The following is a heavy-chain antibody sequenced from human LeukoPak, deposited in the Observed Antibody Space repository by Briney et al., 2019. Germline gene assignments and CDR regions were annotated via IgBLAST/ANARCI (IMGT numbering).Heavy chain of an antibody. Sequence: PSQTLSLTCTVSGGSISSGSYYWSWIRQPAGKGLEWIGRIYTSGSTNYNPSLKSRVTISVDTSKNQFSLKLSSVTAADTAVYYCARDRELLGSFDYWGQGTLVTVSS. CDR3: ARDRELLGSFDY. D-gene: IGHD1-26*01. J-gene: IGHJ4*02. CDR2: IYTSGST. CDR1: GGSISSGSYY. V-gene: IGHV4-61*02.